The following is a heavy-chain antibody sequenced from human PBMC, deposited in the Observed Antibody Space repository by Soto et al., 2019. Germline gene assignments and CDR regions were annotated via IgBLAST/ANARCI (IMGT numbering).Heavy chain of an antibody. CDR1: GGTFSSYA. V-gene: IGHV1-69*01. CDR3: ARDKAAAGTYYYYGMDV. D-gene: IGHD6-13*01. J-gene: IGHJ6*02. Sequence: QVQLVQSGAEVKKPGSSVKVSCKASGGTFSSYAISWVRQAPGQGLEWMGGIIPIFGTANYAQKFQGRVTITADESTSTAYIELSSLRSEDTAVYYCARDKAAAGTYYYYGMDVWGQGTTVTVSS. CDR2: IIPIFGTA.